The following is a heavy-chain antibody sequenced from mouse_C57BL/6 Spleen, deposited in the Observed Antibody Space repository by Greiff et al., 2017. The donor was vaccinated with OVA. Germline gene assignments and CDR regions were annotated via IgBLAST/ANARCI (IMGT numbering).Heavy chain of an antibody. Sequence: EVKLQESGEGLVKPGGSLKLSCAASGFTFSSYAMSWVRQTPEKRLEWVAYISSGGDYIYYADTVKGRFTISRDNARNTLYLQMSSLKSEDTAMYYCTRDRYGNYGYFDVWGTGTTVTVSS. D-gene: IGHD2-1*01. CDR3: TRDRYGNYGYFDV. J-gene: IGHJ1*03. CDR2: ISSGGDYI. CDR1: GFTFSSYA. V-gene: IGHV5-9-1*02.